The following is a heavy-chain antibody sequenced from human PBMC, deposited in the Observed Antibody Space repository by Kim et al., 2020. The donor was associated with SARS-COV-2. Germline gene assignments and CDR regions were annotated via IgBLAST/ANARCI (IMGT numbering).Heavy chain of an antibody. CDR1: GFTFSSYS. D-gene: IGHD6-19*01. V-gene: IGHV3-21*01. J-gene: IGHJ4*02. CDR3: ARLRSGYYFDY. CDR2: ISSSSSYT. Sequence: GGSLRLSCAASGFTFSSYSMNWVRQAPGKGLEWVSSISSSSSYTYYADSVKGRFTISRDNAKNSLYLQMNSLRAEDTAVYYCARLRSGYYFDYWGQGTRV.